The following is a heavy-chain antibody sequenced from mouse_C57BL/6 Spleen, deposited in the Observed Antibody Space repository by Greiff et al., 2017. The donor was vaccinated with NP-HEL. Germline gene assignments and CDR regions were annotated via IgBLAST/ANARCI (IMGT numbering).Heavy chain of an antibody. D-gene: IGHD1-1*01. CDR1: GFTFSDYG. Sequence: EVKVVESGGGLVKPGGSLKLSCAASGFTFSDYGMHWVRQAPEKGLEWVAYISSGSSTIYYADTVKGRFTLSRDNAKNTLFMQMTSLRSEDTSMYYCARMGYYGSRYYYDYWGQGTTLTVAS. V-gene: IGHV5-17*01. CDR3: ARMGYYGSRYYYDY. CDR2: ISSGSSTI. J-gene: IGHJ2*01.